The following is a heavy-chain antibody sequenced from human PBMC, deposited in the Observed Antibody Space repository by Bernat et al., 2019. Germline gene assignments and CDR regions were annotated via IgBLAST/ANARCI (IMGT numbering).Heavy chain of an antibody. Sequence: EVQLVESGGDLVQPGGSLRLSCAASGFSFSSYRMHWVRQPPGKGLVWVSRSNSDGSSISYADSMKGRFTISRDNAKNTLYLQMNSLRAEDTAVYYCARDSGYCSGGRCADAFDIWGQGTTVTVSS. CDR3: ARDSGYCSGGRCADAFDI. CDR2: SNSDGSSI. J-gene: IGHJ3*02. D-gene: IGHD2-15*01. CDR1: GFSFSSYR. V-gene: IGHV3-74*01.